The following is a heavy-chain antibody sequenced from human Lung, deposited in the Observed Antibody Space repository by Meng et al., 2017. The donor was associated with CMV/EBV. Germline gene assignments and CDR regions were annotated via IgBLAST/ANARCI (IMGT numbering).Heavy chain of an antibody. CDR1: GGSISSNSYY. CDR2: MYYSGST. V-gene: IGHV4-39*07. Sequence: SXTXSLXXSVSGGSISSNSYYWGWIRQPPGKGLEWIGSMYYSGSTYYNPSLKSRVTISVDTSKKQISLKLSSVTAADTAVYYCARGYYSDSSGHYYANPHWFDPWXRGTLVTVSS. J-gene: IGHJ5*02. CDR3: ARGYYSDSSGHYYANPHWFDP. D-gene: IGHD3-22*01.